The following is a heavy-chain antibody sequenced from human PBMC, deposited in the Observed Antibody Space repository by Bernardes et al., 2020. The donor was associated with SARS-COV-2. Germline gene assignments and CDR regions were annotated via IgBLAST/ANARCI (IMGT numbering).Heavy chain of an antibody. D-gene: IGHD3-10*01. J-gene: IGHJ4*02. Sequence: GACLKISSKGSGYSFTPYWIGWVRPIPGKGLEWLGIIYPDDSETRYSPSFQGQVTISADKSISTAFLQWSSLKASDTAMYYCARTYYGSGSYWGYFGYWGQGTLVTASS. CDR1: GYSFTPYW. V-gene: IGHV5-51*01. CDR3: ARTYYGSGSYWGYFGY. CDR2: IYPDDSET.